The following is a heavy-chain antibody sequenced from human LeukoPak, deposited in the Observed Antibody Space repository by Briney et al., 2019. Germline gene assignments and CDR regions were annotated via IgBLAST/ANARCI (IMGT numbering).Heavy chain of an antibody. CDR2: IYYSGST. D-gene: IGHD3-10*01. CDR3: ARSSSRYYYGSGSYYGH. V-gene: IGHV4-61*05. J-gene: IGHJ4*02. Sequence: SETLSLTCTVSGGSISSSSYYWGWIRQPPGKGLEWIGYIYYSGSTNYNPSLKSRVTISVDTSKNQFSLKLSSVTAADTAVYYCARSSSRYYYGSGSYYGHWGQGTLVTVSS. CDR1: GGSISSSSYY.